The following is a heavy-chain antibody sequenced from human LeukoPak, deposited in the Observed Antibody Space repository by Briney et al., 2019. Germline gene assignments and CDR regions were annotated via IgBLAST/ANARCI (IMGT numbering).Heavy chain of an antibody. CDR3: AQGNY. CDR1: GFTFYNYA. Sequence: PGGSLRLPCAASGFTFYNYAMTWVRQAPGRGLEWVSAIGGSGGTTYYADSVQGRFTISRDNSKNMLYLQMSSLRAEDTAVYFCAQGNYWGQGTLVTVSS. CDR2: IGGSGGTT. J-gene: IGHJ4*02. V-gene: IGHV3-23*01.